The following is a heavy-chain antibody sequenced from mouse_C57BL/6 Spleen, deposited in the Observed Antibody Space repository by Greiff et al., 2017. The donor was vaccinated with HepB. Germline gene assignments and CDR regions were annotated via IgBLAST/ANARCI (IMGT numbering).Heavy chain of an antibody. Sequence: EVQGVESGGGLVQSGRSLRLSCATSGFTFSDFYMEWVRQAPGKGLEWIAASRNKANGYTTEYSASVKGRFIVSSDTSQSILYLQMNAMRAADTAIYYCGRARYGYFYAWGTGTTVTVSA. CDR1: GFTFSDFY. V-gene: IGHV7-1*01. CDR2: SRNKANGYTT. CDR3: GRARYGYFYA. D-gene: IGHD1-1*02. J-gene: IGHJ1*03.